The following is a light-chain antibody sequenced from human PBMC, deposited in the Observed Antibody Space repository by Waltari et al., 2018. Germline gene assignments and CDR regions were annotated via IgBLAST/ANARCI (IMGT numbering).Light chain of an antibody. Sequence: QSALTPPASVSGSPGQSIPISCPGSSCDVGLYNFVSWYQQHPGKAPKLMIYEVSNRPSGVSNRFSGSKSGNAASLTISGLQAEDEADYYCTSYTSSDTLVFGTGTKVTVL. V-gene: IGLV2-14*01. J-gene: IGLJ1*01. CDR2: EVS. CDR3: TSYTSSDTLV. CDR1: SCDVGLYNF.